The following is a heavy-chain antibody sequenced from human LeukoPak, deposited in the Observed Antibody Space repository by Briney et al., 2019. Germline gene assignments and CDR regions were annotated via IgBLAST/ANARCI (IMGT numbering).Heavy chain of an antibody. D-gene: IGHD4-23*01. V-gene: IGHV3-30*02. Sequence: GGSLRLSCATSGFTFNDFGMHWVRQAPGKGLEWLSFIRYDRSNQFYADSVKGRSTISRDYSKNTVYLQMNSLRPEDTAVYYCAKDRLPRWPDAFDIWGQGTMVTVSS. CDR1: GFTFNDFG. CDR2: IRYDRSNQ. CDR3: AKDRLPRWPDAFDI. J-gene: IGHJ3*02.